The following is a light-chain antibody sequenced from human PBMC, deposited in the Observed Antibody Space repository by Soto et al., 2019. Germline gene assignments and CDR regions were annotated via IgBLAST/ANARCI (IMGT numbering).Light chain of an antibody. CDR3: QQYSESPLT. V-gene: IGKV3-20*01. CDR1: QTVRTNY. CDR2: GAS. Sequence: EIVLTQSPGTLSLSPGERATLSCRASQTVRTNYLAWFQHKPGQAPRLLIYGASSRATGIPDRFSGSGSGPDFTLTINRLEPEDFAVYFCQQYSESPLTFGGGTKVEIK. J-gene: IGKJ4*01.